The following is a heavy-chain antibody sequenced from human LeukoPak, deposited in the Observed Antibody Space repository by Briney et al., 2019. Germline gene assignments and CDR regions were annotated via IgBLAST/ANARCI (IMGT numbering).Heavy chain of an antibody. V-gene: IGHV1-24*01. D-gene: IGHD2-2*01. CDR3: ATHCSSTSCYYGEFDY. CDR1: GYTLTELS. CDR2: FDPEDGET. Sequence: ASVKVSCKVSGYTLTELSMHWVRQAPGKGLEWMGGFDPEDGETIYAQKFQGRVTMTEDTSTDTAYMELSSLRSEDTAVYYCATHCSSTSCYYGEFDYWGQGTLSPSPQ. J-gene: IGHJ4*02.